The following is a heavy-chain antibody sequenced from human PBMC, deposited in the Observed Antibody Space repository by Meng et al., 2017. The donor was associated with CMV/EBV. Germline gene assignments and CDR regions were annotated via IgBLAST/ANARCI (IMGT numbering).Heavy chain of an antibody. Sequence: SETLSLTCTVSGGSISSYYWSWIRQPPGKGLEWIGYIYYSGSTNYNPSLKSRVTISVDTSKNQFSLKLSSVTAADTAVYYCARGFGGAVAFFDYRGQGTLVTVSS. CDR1: GGSISSYY. CDR2: IYYSGST. V-gene: IGHV4-59*01. CDR3: ARGFGGAVAFFDY. J-gene: IGHJ4*02. D-gene: IGHD6-19*01.